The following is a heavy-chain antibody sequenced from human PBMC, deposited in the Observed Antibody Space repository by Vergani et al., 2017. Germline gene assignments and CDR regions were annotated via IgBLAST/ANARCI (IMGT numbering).Heavy chain of an antibody. CDR2: ISYDGSNK. CDR1: GFTFSSYA. D-gene: IGHD6-13*01. CDR3: ARELLTAAAGIVY. Sequence: QAQLVESGGGVVQPGRSLRLSCAASGFTFSSYAMHWVRQAPGKGLEWVAVISYDGSNKYYADSVKGRFTISRDNSKNTLYLQMNSLRAEDTAVYYCARELLTAAAGIVYWGQGTLVTVSS. J-gene: IGHJ4*02. V-gene: IGHV3-30*04.